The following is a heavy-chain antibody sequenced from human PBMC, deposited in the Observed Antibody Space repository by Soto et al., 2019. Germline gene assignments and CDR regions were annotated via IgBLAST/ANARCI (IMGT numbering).Heavy chain of an antibody. CDR1: GGTFSSYA. Sequence: SVKVSCKASGGTFSSYAISWVRQAPGQGLEWMGGIIPIFGTANYAQKFQGRVTITADESTSTAYMELSSLRSEDTAVYYCARALIVVVELRLNYYYGMDGWGQGTTVTVSS. V-gene: IGHV1-69*13. CDR3: ARALIVVVELRLNYYYGMDG. CDR2: IIPIFGTA. D-gene: IGHD2-15*01. J-gene: IGHJ6*02.